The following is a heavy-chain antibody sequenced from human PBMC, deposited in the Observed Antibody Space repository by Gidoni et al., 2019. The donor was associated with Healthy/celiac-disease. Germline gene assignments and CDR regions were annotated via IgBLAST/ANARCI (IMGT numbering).Heavy chain of an antibody. J-gene: IGHJ6*03. CDR1: GFTFSNAW. D-gene: IGHD3-10*01. Sequence: EVQLVESGGGLVKPGGSLRLSCAASGFTFSNAWMNWVRQAPGKGLEWVGRIKSKTDGGTTDYAAPVKGRFTISRDDSKNTLYLQMNSLKTEDTAVYYCTTGKTRWLFGSDMDVWGKGTTVTVSS. CDR3: TTGKTRWLFGSDMDV. V-gene: IGHV3-15*07. CDR2: IKSKTDGGTT.